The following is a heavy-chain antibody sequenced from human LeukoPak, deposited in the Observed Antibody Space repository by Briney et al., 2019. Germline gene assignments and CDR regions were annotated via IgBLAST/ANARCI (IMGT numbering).Heavy chain of an antibody. V-gene: IGHV3-23*01. CDR2: ISGSVIST. CDR3: AKDREYSYAPPDY. CDR1: GFTFSSYA. J-gene: IGHJ4*02. Sequence: GGSLRLSCAASGFTFSSYAMSWVRQAPGKGLEWVSAISGSVISTYYADSVKGRFTISRDNSKNTLYLQMNSLRAEDTAIYYCAKDREYSYAPPDYWGQGTLVTVSS. D-gene: IGHD5-18*01.